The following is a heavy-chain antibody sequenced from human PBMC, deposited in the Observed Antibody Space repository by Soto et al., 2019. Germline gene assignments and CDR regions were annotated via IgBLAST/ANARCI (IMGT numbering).Heavy chain of an antibody. CDR1: GFTFDSPYSHG. D-gene: IGHD2-8*01. CDR2: ISSNGANT. Sequence: GGSLRLSCAASGFTFDSPYSHGMSWVRQSPGKGPEWVSTISSNGANTHYAESVKGRFTISKDASRNTVHLHMNSLRAEDAATYFCVSWVSAHFDYWGHGTPVTVSS. J-gene: IGHJ4*01. V-gene: IGHV3-23*01. CDR3: VSWVSAHFDY.